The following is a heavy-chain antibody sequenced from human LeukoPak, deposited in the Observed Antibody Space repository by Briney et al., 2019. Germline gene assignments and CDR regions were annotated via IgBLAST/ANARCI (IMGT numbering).Heavy chain of an antibody. CDR1: GFTFSHYV. Sequence: PGGSLRLSCAVSGFTFSHYVMSWVRQAPGKGLEWVSAISASGSNTFYADSVKGRFTISRDNSKNTLYLRMNSLRAEDTAIYYCAKGESSSWYDWGQGTLVTVSS. CDR3: AKGESSSWYD. V-gene: IGHV3-23*01. D-gene: IGHD6-13*01. J-gene: IGHJ4*02. CDR2: ISASGSNT.